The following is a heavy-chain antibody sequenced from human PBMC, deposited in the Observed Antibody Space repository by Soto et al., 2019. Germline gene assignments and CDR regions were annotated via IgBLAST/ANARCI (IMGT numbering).Heavy chain of an antibody. CDR2: IYYSGST. V-gene: IGHV4-39*01. CDR3: ARVVYDFWSGYWRKFDY. J-gene: IGHJ4*02. Sequence: QLQLQESGPGLVKPSETLSLTCTVSGGSISSSSYYWGWIRQPPGKGLEWIGSIYYSGSTYYNPSLKSRVTISVDTSKNQFSRKLSSVTAADTAVYYCARVVYDFWSGYWRKFDYWGQGTLVTVSS. D-gene: IGHD3-3*01. CDR1: GGSISSSSYY.